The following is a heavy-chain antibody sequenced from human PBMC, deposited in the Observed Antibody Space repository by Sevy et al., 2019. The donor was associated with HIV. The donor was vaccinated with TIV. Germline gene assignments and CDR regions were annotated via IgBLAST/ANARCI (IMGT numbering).Heavy chain of an antibody. V-gene: IGHV3-23*01. J-gene: IGHJ4*02. Sequence: GESLKISCAGSGFTFGGYMMNWVRQAPGRGLEWVARISRTGGTPEYGASAKGRFTISRENSKNTVYLQLKDVRAEDTALYFCVKEGRDDFNPYLDFWGQGILVTVSS. D-gene: IGHD3-10*01. CDR2: ISRTGGTP. CDR3: VKEGRDDFNPYLDF. CDR1: GFTFGGYM.